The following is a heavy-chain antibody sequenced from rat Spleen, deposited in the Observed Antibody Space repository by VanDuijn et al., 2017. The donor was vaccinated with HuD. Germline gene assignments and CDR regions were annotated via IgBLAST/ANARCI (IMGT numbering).Heavy chain of an antibody. V-gene: IGHV3-3*01. CDR2: INSAGNT. CDR3: ARSAILRIVRDVMDA. J-gene: IGHJ4*01. CDR1: GHSITSTYR. D-gene: IGHD1-6*01. Sequence: EVQLQESGPGLVKPSQSLSLTCSVTGHSITSTYRWNWIRKFPGNKLEWMGYINSAGNTNYNPSLKSRVSITRDTSKNQFFLQVNSLSTEDTATYYCARSAILRIVRDVMDAWGQGASVTVSS.